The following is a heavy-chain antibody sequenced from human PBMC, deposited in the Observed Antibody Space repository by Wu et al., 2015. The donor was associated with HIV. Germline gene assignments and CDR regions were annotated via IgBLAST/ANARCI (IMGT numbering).Heavy chain of an antibody. CDR3: AGGLLGTQRRTSGYDYYFDF. J-gene: IGHJ4*02. D-gene: IGHD2-2*01. CDR1: EHLHNX. Sequence: QVQLVQSGAEVKKPGSVKSPARLLEHLHNXXHGCAGPWTRLEWMGGIIPIFGSTNYPQRFQGRVTITTHESTSTVYMDLSGLTTEDTAVYYCAGGLLGTQRRTSGYDYYFDFWGQGTLVAVSS. V-gene: IGHV1-69*05. CDR2: IIPIFGST.